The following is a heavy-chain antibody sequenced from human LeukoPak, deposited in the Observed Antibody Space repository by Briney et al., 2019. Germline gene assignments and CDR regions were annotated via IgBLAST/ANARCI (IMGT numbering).Heavy chain of an antibody. J-gene: IGHJ6*02. V-gene: IGHV3-33*01. CDR1: GFTFSSYG. CDR2: IWYDGSNK. CDR3: AREIAAAGTIDYYYGMDV. Sequence: PGGSLRLSCAASGFTFSSYGMHWVRQAPGKGLEWVAVIWYDGSNKYYADSVKGRFTISRDNSKNTLYLQMNSLRAEDTAVYYCAREIAAAGTIDYYYGMDVWGQGTTVTVSS. D-gene: IGHD6-13*01.